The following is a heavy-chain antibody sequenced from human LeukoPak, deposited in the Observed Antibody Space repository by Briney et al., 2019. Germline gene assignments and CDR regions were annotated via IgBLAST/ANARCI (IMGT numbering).Heavy chain of an antibody. V-gene: IGHV3-66*01. D-gene: IGHD1-26*01. CDR1: GFTVNSND. J-gene: IGHJ5*02. CDR3: AKEEARWEWFDP. CDR2: ISSDGRT. Sequence: GGSLRLSCAASGFTVNSNDVSWVRQAPGKGLEWVSVISSDGRTYYADSVKGRFTISRDNSKNTLDLQMNSLRVEDTAVYYCAKEEARWEWFDPWGQGTLVTVSS.